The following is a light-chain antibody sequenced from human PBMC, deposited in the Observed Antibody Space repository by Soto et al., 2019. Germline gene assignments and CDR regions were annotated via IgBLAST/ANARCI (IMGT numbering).Light chain of an antibody. CDR2: DAS. V-gene: IGKV3-11*01. Sequence: EIVLTQSPATLSLSPGERATLSCSASPSVSSYLAWYQQKAGQAPRLLIYDASNRATGIPARFSGSGSGTDFTLTISSLEPEDFAVYYCQQRSNWPWTFGQGTKVEIK. J-gene: IGKJ1*01. CDR1: PSVSSY. CDR3: QQRSNWPWT.